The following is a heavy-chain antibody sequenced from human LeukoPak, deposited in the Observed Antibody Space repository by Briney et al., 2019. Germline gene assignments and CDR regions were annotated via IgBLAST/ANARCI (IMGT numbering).Heavy chain of an antibody. CDR3: ARDRFLGIDYYYGMDV. D-gene: IGHD3-3*01. CDR2: IYSGGST. J-gene: IGHJ6*02. V-gene: IGHV3-53*01. CDR1: GLTFSSYS. Sequence: PGGSLRLSCAASGLTFSSYSINWVRQAPGKGLEWGSGIYSGGSTYYADSVKGRFTISRDNYKNTLYPQMNSLRAEDTAVYYCARDRFLGIDYYYGMDVWGQGTTVTVSS.